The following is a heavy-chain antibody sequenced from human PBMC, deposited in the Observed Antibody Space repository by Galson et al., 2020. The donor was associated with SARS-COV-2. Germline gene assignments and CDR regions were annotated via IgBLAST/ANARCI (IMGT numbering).Heavy chain of an antibody. V-gene: IGHV1-18*01. CDR3: ARDAAFNMIVVVITYFDY. Sequence: ASVKVSCKASGYTFTSYGISWVRQAPGQGLEWMGWISAYNGNTNYAQKLQGRVTMTTDTSTSTAYMELRSLRSDDTAVYYCARDAAFNMIVVVITYFDYWGQGTLVTVSS. J-gene: IGHJ4*02. CDR2: ISAYNGNT. CDR1: GYTFTSYG. D-gene: IGHD3-22*01.